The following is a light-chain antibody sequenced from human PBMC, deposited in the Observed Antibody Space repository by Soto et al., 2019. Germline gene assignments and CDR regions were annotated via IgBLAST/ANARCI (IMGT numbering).Light chain of an antibody. CDR2: AAS. Sequence: AIRMTQSPSSLSASTGARVTITCRASQGISSYLAWYQQKPGKAPKLLIYAASTLQSGVPSRFSGSGSGTDFTLTISCLQSEDFATYYCQQYYSYPRRTFGQGTKVDIK. J-gene: IGKJ1*01. CDR1: QGISSY. V-gene: IGKV1-8*01. CDR3: QQYYSYPRRT.